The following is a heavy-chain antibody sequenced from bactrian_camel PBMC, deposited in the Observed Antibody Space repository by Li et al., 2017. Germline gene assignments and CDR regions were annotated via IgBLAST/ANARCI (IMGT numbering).Heavy chain of an antibody. CDR3: AADLVTDEPSLVEREYYY. CDR1: GNTRNTHC. Sequence: HVQLVESGGGSVQAGGSLRLSCAFSGNTRNTHCMAWFRQAPGKEREGVASIYFGGGSAYYADSVKGRFTISRDGAKNIIELQMHSLKPEDTATYYCAADLVTDEPSLVEREYYYWGQGTQVTVS. J-gene: IGHJ4*01. D-gene: IGHD1*01. CDR2: IYFGGGSA. V-gene: IGHV3S1*01.